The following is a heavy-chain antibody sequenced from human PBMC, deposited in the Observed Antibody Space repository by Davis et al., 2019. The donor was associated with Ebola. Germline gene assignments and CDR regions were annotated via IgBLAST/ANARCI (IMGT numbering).Heavy chain of an antibody. D-gene: IGHD2-2*01. CDR2: IKQDGSEK. J-gene: IGHJ4*02. Sequence: GGSLRLSCAASGFVFSSYVMSWVRQAPGKGLEWVANIKQDGSEKYYVDSVKGRFTISRDNAKNSLYLQMNSLRAEDTAVYYCARDTVVPAADYFDYWGQGTLVTVSS. V-gene: IGHV3-7*03. CDR3: ARDTVVPAADYFDY. CDR1: GFVFSSYV.